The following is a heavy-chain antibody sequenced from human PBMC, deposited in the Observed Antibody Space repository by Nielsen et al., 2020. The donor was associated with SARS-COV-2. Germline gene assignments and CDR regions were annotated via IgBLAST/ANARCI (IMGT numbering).Heavy chain of an antibody. Sequence: SETLSLTCTVSGGSISSGDYYWSWIRQPPGKGLEWIGYIYYSGSTYYNPSLKSRVTISVDTSKNQFSLKLSSVTAADTAVYFCARARYSYGHLDSWGQGTLVTVSS. D-gene: IGHD5-12*01. CDR2: IYYSGST. J-gene: IGHJ4*02. CDR1: GGSISSGDYY. V-gene: IGHV4-30-4*01. CDR3: ARARYSYGHLDS.